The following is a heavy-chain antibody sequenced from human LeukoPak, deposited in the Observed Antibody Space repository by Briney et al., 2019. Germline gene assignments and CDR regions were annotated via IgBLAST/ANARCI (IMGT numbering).Heavy chain of an antibody. V-gene: IGHV4-39*07. CDR3: ASWGRVRSTSSGDWVGWFDP. J-gene: IGHJ5*02. CDR1: SGSISSTNYC. Sequence: SETLSLTCTVSSGSISSTNYCWGWIRQPPGKGLEWIGSIYYSGSTYYNPSLKSRVTISVDTSKNQFSLKLSSVTAADTAVYYCASWGRVRSTSSGDWVGWFDPWGQGTLVTVSS. D-gene: IGHD2-21*02. CDR2: IYYSGST.